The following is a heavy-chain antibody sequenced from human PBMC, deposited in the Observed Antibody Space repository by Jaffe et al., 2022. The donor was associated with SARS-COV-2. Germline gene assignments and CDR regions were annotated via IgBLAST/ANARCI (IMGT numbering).Heavy chain of an antibody. J-gene: IGHJ4*02. CDR1: GFTFTDYY. CDR3: ARAPKLRLELPDY. CDR2: ISDSGSSK. Sequence: QVQLVESGGGLVKPGGSLRLSCAASGFTFTDYYMTWIRQAPGKGLEWVSYISDSGSSKYHADSVKGRFTISRDNAKNSVYLQMNSLRAEDTAVYYCARAPKLRLELPDYWGQGTLVTVSS. D-gene: IGHD1-7*01. V-gene: IGHV3-11*01.